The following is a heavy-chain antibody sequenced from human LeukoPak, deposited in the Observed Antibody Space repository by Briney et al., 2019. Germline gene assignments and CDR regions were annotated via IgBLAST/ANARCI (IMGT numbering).Heavy chain of an antibody. V-gene: IGHV1-18*01. J-gene: IGHJ3*02. Sequence: ASVKVSCKASGYTFTSYGISWVRQAPGQGLEWMGWINPNSGGTNYAQKFQGRVTMTEDTSTDTAYMELSSLRSEDTAVYYCATEGWSGSYRQIDIWGQGTMVTVSS. CDR3: ATEGWSGSYRQIDI. D-gene: IGHD1-26*01. CDR2: INPNSGGT. CDR1: GYTFTSYG.